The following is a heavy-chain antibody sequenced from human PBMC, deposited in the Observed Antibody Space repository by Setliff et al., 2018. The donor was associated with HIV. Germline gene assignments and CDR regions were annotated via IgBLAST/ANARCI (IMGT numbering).Heavy chain of an antibody. CDR2: IGSIGSGGAT. CDR1: GFTFGSYE. V-gene: IGHV3-48*03. Sequence: GSLRLSCVASGFTFGSYEVNWVRQAPGKGLEWVSNIGSIGSGGATHYADSVKGRFTISRDNAKNSVYLQMNSLRAEDTAVYYCARDGSYISRGYWGQGTLVTVSS. J-gene: IGHJ4*02. D-gene: IGHD5-18*01. CDR3: ARDGSYISRGY.